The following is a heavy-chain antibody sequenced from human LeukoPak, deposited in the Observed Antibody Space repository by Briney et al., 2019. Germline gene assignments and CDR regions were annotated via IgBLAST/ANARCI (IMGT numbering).Heavy chain of an antibody. D-gene: IGHD6-19*01. Sequence: GSLRLSCAASGFTFSDYYMTWIRQTPGKGLEWVTYIDTSATITHYADSLKGRVTVSRDNAKNSLYLQLNGLRAEGTAIYYCARLGGAGWSKDYWGQGTLVTVSS. J-gene: IGHJ4*02. CDR3: ARLGGAGWSKDY. V-gene: IGHV3-11*01. CDR1: GFTFSDYY. CDR2: IDTSATIT.